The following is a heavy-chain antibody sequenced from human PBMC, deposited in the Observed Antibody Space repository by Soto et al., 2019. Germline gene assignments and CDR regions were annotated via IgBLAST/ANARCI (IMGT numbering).Heavy chain of an antibody. CDR3: ARDLGYYHSSRYSPGY. J-gene: IGHJ4*02. D-gene: IGHD3-22*01. Sequence: ASVKVSCKASGYTFTSYYMHWVRQAPGQGREWMGIINPSGGSTSYAQKFQGRVTMTRDTSTSTVYMELSSLRSEDTAVYYCARDLGYYHSSRYSPGYCGPGPLVTVST. CDR2: INPSGGST. CDR1: GYTFTSYY. V-gene: IGHV1-46*01.